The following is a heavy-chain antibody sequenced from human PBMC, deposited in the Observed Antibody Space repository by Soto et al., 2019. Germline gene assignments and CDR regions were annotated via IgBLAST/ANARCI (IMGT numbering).Heavy chain of an antibody. CDR3: ARDRGYDGMDV. J-gene: IGHJ6*02. Sequence: PGGSLRLSCAASGFTFSSYGMHWVRQAPGKGLEWVAVIWYDGSNKYYADSVKGRFTISRDNSKNTLYLQMNSLRAEDTAVYYCARDRGYDGMDVWGQGTTVTVSS. CDR1: GFTFSSYG. CDR2: IWYDGSNK. V-gene: IGHV3-33*01.